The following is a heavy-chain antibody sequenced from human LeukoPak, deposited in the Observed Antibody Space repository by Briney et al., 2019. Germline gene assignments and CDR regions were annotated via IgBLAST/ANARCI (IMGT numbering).Heavy chain of an antibody. D-gene: IGHD3-22*01. CDR1: GFTFSNAW. J-gene: IGHJ4*02. CDR2: IKSKTDGGTT. CDR3: STTYYYDSSEGY. V-gene: IGHV3-15*07. Sequence: GGSLRLSCAASGFTFSNAWMNWVRQAPGKGLEWVGRIKSKTDGGTTDYAAPVKGRFAISRDDSKNTLYLQMNSLKTEDTAVYYCSTTYYYDSSEGYWGQGTLVTVSS.